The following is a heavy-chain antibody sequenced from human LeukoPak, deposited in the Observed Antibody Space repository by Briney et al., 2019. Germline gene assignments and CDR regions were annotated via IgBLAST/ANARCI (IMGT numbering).Heavy chain of an antibody. CDR3: ARYSLYDYVWGSYRQTFAFDY. D-gene: IGHD3-16*02. CDR2: IYTSGST. J-gene: IGHJ4*02. CDR1: GGSISSYY. V-gene: IGHV4-4*07. Sequence: SETLSLTCTVSGGSISSYYWSWIRQPAGKGLEWIGRIYTSGSTNYNPSLKSRVTISLDTSKNQFSLKLSSVTAADTAVYYCARYSLYDYVWGSYRQTFAFDYWGQGTLVTVSS.